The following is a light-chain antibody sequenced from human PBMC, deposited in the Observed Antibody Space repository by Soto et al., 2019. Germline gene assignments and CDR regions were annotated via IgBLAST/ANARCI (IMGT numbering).Light chain of an antibody. CDR3: SSHTSDNTRV. J-gene: IGLJ1*01. CDR1: SSDAGGYDY. CDR2: EVT. V-gene: IGLV2-14*01. Sequence: QSALTQPASVSGSPGQSIAISCTGTSSDAGGYDYVSWYQQHPDKAPKLIIFEVTQRPSGVSDRFSGSKSGNTASLTISGLQPEDEADYYCSSHTSDNTRVFGSGTKVTVL.